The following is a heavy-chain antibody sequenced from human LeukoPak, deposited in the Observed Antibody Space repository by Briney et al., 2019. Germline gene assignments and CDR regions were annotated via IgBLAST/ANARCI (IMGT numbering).Heavy chain of an antibody. CDR2: IYPGDSDT. V-gene: IGHV5-51*01. CDR1: GFRFDIYW. Sequence: GESPKISCQGSGFRFDIYWIGWVRQIPGKGLEWMGNIYPGDSDTRFSPSFQGQATMSADRSSGTAYLQWSSLKASDTAMYYCARRQGGQNWHFDLWGRGTAVTVSS. J-gene: IGHJ2*01. D-gene: IGHD3-16*01. CDR3: ARRQGGQNWHFDL.